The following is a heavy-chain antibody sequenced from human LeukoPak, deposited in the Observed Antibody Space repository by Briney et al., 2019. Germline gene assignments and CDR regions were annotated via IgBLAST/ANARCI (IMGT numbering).Heavy chain of an antibody. D-gene: IGHD5-18*01. CDR2: INPNSGGT. Sequence: VASVKVSCKASGYTLTGYYMHWARQAPGQGLEWMGWINPNSGGTNYAQKFQGRVTMTRDTSISTAYMELSRLRSDDTAVYYCARSGSDLYSYGLPRYYYYMDVWGKGTTVTVSS. CDR1: GYTLTGYY. V-gene: IGHV1-2*02. CDR3: ARSGSDLYSYGLPRYYYYMDV. J-gene: IGHJ6*03.